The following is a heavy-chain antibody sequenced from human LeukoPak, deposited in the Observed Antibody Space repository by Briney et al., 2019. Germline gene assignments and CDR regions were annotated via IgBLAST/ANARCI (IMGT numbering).Heavy chain of an antibody. Sequence: NPSETLSLTCAVYGGSFSGYYWSWIRQPPGKGLEWIGEINHSGSTNYNPSLKSRVTISVDTSKNQFSLKLSSVTAADTAVYYCASSYDFGWGQGTLVTVSS. D-gene: IGHD3-3*01. CDR1: GGSFSGYY. CDR2: INHSGST. CDR3: ASSYDFG. V-gene: IGHV4-34*01. J-gene: IGHJ4*02.